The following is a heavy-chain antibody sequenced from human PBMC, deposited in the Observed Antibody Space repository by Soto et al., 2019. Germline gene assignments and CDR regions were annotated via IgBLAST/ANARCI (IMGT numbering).Heavy chain of an antibody. D-gene: IGHD1-1*01. V-gene: IGHV3-33*01. CDR2: IWYDGSNN. CDR1: GFTFSNYG. CDR3: ARCNWQNSRVFDS. Sequence: VQLVESGGGVVQPGRSLRLSCAASGFTFSNYGMHWVRQAPGKGLEWVAVIWYDGSNNWYADSVKSRFTISRDNSKNTLFLQMDSLRAEDTAVYYCARCNWQNSRVFDSWGQGTLVTVSS. J-gene: IGHJ4*02.